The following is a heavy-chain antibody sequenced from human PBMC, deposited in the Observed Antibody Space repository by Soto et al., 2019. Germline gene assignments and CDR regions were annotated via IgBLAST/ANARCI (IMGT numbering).Heavy chain of an antibody. D-gene: IGHD4-17*01. CDR2: VYYSGST. Sequence: QLQLQESGPGLVKPSETLSLTCTVSGGSISSSSHYWGWIRQPPGKGLEWIGSVYYSGSTYYNPSLKSRVTISVDTSKNQFSLKLSSVTAADTAVYYCARLGPEAYGDYVGWFDPWGQGTLVTVSS. CDR1: GGSISSSSHY. V-gene: IGHV4-39*01. CDR3: ARLGPEAYGDYVGWFDP. J-gene: IGHJ5*02.